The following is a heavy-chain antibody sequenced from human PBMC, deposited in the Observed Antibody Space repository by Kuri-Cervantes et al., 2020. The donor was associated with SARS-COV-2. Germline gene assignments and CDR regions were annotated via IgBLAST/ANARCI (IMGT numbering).Heavy chain of an antibody. CDR1: GGSISSYY. CDR2: IYYSGST. D-gene: IGHD3-10*01. CDR3: AHYYAFDI. V-gene: IGHV4-59*05. Sequence: SETLSLTCTVSGGSISSYYWGWIRQPPGKGLEGIGRIYYSGSTYYNPSLKSRVTISVDTPKNQFSLKLSSVTAADTAVYYCAHYYAFDIWGQGTMVTVSS. J-gene: IGHJ3*02.